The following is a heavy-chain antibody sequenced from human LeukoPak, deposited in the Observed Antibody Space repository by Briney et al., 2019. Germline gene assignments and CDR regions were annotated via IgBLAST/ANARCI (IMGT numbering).Heavy chain of an antibody. V-gene: IGHV4-59*01. CDR2: IYYSGST. D-gene: IGHD2-2*01. J-gene: IGHJ6*02. Sequence: SETLSLTCTVSGGSISSYYWSWIRQPPGKGLEWIGYIYYSGSTNYNPSLKSRVTISVDTSKNQFSLKLSSVTAADTAVYYCAREWVVPAAMPPHYYYYGMDVWGQGTTVTVSS. CDR1: GGSISSYY. CDR3: AREWVVPAAMPPHYYYYGMDV.